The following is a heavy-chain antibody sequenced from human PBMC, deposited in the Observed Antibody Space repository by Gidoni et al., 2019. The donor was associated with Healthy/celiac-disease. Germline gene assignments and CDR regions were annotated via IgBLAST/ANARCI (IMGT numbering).Heavy chain of an antibody. Sequence: QVQLVESGGGVVQPGRSLRLSCAASGFTFSSYGMHWVRQAPGKGLELVAVIWYDGSNKYYADSVKGRFTISRDNSKNTLYLQMNSLRAEDTAVYYCARDPPYCSSTSCYSDYGMDVWGQGTTVTVSS. CDR3: ARDPPYCSSTSCYSDYGMDV. J-gene: IGHJ6*02. D-gene: IGHD2-2*01. CDR1: GFTFSSYG. CDR2: IWYDGSNK. V-gene: IGHV3-33*01.